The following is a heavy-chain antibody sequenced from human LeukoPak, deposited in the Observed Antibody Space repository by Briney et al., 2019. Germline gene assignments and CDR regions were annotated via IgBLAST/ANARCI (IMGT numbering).Heavy chain of an antibody. Sequence: GGSLLLSCAASGITFSTYAMSWVRQAPGKGLEWVSLISGSGSRTYYADSVKGRFTISRDDSKNTLYLQMNSLRAEDTAVYYCVKDLGRYRNNCFDYWGQGTLVTVSS. V-gene: IGHV3-23*01. CDR2: ISGSGSRT. J-gene: IGHJ4*02. CDR1: GITFSTYA. CDR3: VKDLGRYRNNCFDY. D-gene: IGHD1-26*01.